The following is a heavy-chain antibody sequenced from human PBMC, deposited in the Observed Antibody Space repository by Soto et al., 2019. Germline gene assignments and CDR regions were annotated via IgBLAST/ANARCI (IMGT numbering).Heavy chain of an antibody. D-gene: IGHD2-2*01. Sequence: PGGSLRLSCAAAACNFSSYAMHWVRQDTGKGLEWVAVISYDGSNKYYADSVKGRFTISRDNSKNTLYLQMNSLRAEDTAVYYCAKGPAIVLVPAAMNYYYGMDVWGQGTTVTVSS. J-gene: IGHJ6*02. CDR3: AKGPAIVLVPAAMNYYYGMDV. V-gene: IGHV3-30*18. CDR1: ACNFSSYA. CDR2: ISYDGSNK.